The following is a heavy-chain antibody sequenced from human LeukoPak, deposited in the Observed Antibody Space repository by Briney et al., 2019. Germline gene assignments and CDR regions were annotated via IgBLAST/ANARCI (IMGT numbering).Heavy chain of an antibody. D-gene: IGHD3-10*01. CDR3: ATDGAVVRGIIDY. CDR2: IYHSGST. CDR1: GGSISTSNW. V-gene: IGHV4-4*02. Sequence: SGTLSLTCPVSGGSISTSNWWSWVRQPPGKGLEWIGEIYHSGSTLYNPSLKSRVTISVDTSKNQFSLKLSSVTAADTAVYYCATDGAVVRGIIDYWGQGTLVTVSS. J-gene: IGHJ4*02.